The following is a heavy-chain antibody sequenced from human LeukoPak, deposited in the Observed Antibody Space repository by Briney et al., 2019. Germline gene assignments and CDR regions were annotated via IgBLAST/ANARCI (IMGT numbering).Heavy chain of an antibody. D-gene: IGHD2-2*01. CDR2: ISSSSSYI. V-gene: IGHV3-21*01. J-gene: IGHJ4*02. Sequence: GGPLRLSCAASGFTFSSYSMNWVRQAPGKGLEWVSSISSSSSYIYYADSVKGRFTISRDNAKNSLYLQMNSLRAEDTAVYYCARDLAVVVPAAISDYWGQGTLVTVSS. CDR1: GFTFSSYS. CDR3: ARDLAVVVPAAISDY.